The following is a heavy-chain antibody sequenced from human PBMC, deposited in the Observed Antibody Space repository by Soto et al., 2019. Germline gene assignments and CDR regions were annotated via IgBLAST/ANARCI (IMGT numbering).Heavy chain of an antibody. V-gene: IGHV1-69*01. D-gene: IGHD6-13*01. CDR1: GGTFSSYA. J-gene: IGHJ6*02. Sequence: QVQLVQSGAEVKKPGSSVKVSCNASGGTFSSYAISWVRQAPGQGLEWMGGIIPIFGTANYAQKFQGRVTITADESTSTAYMELSSLTSEDTAVYYCASPLAAINDAYYYYYGMDVWGQGTTVTVSS. CDR2: IIPIFGTA. CDR3: ASPLAAINDAYYYYYGMDV.